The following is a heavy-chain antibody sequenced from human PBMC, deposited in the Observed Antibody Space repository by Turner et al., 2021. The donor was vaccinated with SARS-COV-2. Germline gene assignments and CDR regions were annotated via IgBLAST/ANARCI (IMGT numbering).Heavy chain of an antibody. D-gene: IGHD1-26*01. J-gene: IGHJ6*02. CDR2: IIPIFGTA. CDR3: ARVYSGSYYGGYYYYGMDV. CDR1: GCTFSSYV. V-gene: IGHV1-69*01. Sequence: QVQLVQSGAEVKKPGSSVKVSCKASGCTFSSYVISWVRQAPGQGLEWMGGIIPIFGTANYAQKFQGRVTITADESTSTAYMELSSLRSEDTAVYYCARVYSGSYYGGYYYYGMDVWGQGTTVTVSS.